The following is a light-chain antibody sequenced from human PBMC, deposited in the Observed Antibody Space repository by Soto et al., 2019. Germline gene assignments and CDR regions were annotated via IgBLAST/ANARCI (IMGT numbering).Light chain of an antibody. CDR1: QSVSSN. CDR2: GAS. CDR3: QQYGSPLIT. V-gene: IGKV3-20*01. J-gene: IGKJ5*01. Sequence: EIVFTQSPGTLSLSPXXXXXXSCXASQSVSSNLAWYQQKPGQAPRLLIYGASTRATGIPARFSGSGSGTEFTLTISRLEPEDFAVYYCQQYGSPLITFGQGTRLEIK.